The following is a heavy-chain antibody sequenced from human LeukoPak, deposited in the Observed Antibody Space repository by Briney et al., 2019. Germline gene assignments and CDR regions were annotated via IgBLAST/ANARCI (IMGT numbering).Heavy chain of an antibody. J-gene: IGHJ4*02. CDR3: ARDLTCSSTSCRDC. Sequence: ASVKVSCKASGGTFSSYAISWVRQAPGQGLEWVGGIIPIFGTANYAQKFQGRVTITADESTSTAYMELSSLRSEDTAVYYCARDLTCSSTSCRDCWGQGTLVTVSS. V-gene: IGHV1-69*13. CDR2: IIPIFGTA. CDR1: GGTFSSYA. D-gene: IGHD2-2*01.